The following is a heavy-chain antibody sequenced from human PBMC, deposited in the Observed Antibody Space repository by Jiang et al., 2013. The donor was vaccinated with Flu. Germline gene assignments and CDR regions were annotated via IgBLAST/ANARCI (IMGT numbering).Heavy chain of an antibody. D-gene: IGHD3-22*01. CDR3: ARDPGVTVMDH. V-gene: IGHV1-18*01. J-gene: IGHJ4*02. CDR2: INPNTGNS. Sequence: SMMVSCETSGYTFINYGISWVRQAPGQGLEWMGWINPNTGNSNYAQKFQDRVTMTTDTSATTAYMELRSLRSDDTAVYYCARDPGVTVMDHWGQGTLVTVSS. CDR1: GYTFINYG.